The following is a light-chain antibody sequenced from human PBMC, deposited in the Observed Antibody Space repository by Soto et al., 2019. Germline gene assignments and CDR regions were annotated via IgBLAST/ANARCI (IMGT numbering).Light chain of an antibody. V-gene: IGKV3-20*01. CDR2: GAS. CDR3: QQYGSSPM. J-gene: IGKJ1*01. CDR1: QSVSNRY. Sequence: EIVLTQSPGTLSLSPGERATLSCRASQSVSNRYLAWYQQKPGRAPRLLIYGASSRATGIPDRFSGSGSGTDFTLTISRLEPEDFAVYYCQQYGSSPMFGQGTKVDI.